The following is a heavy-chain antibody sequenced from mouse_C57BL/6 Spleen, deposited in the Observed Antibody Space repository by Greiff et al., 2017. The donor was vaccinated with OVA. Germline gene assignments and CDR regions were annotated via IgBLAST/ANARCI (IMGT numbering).Heavy chain of an antibody. CDR2: IYPGDGDT. D-gene: IGHD2-10*02. Sequence: VQLQQSGPELVKPGASVKLSCKATGYAFPSSWMNWVKQRPGKGLEWIGRIYPGDGDTNYTGKFKGKATLTADKSSSTAYLQLSSLTSEDSAVYVCARPEYGNPAMDYWGQGTSVTVSS. CDR3: ARPEYGNPAMDY. V-gene: IGHV1-82*01. CDR1: GYAFPSSW. J-gene: IGHJ4*01.